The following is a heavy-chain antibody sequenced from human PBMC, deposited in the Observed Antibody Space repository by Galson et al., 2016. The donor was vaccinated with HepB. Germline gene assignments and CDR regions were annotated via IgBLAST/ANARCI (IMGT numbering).Heavy chain of an antibody. CDR3: VRGVYGDHGWFDY. Sequence: SLRLSCAAYRFTVSNNYMTWVRQAPGKGLEYVSVIYSGGTTYYADSVKGRFTITRDNSQNSLFLQMNTLRAEDTAVYFCVRGVYGDHGWFDYWGQGTLVTVSS. V-gene: IGHV3-66*02. J-gene: IGHJ4*02. CDR2: IYSGGTT. CDR1: RFTVSNNY. D-gene: IGHD4-17*01.